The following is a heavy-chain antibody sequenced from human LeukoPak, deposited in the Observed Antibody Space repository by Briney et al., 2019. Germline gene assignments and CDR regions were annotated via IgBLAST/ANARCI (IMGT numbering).Heavy chain of an antibody. V-gene: IGHV4-34*01. J-gene: IGHJ3*02. CDR3: APRGLYDFWSNGDAFDI. CDR1: GGSFSGYY. D-gene: IGHD3-3*01. Sequence: SETLSLTCAVYGGSFSGYYWSWIRQPPGKGLEWIGEINHSGSTNYNPSLKSRVTISVDTSKNQFSLKLSSVTAADTAVYYCAPRGLYDFWSNGDAFDIWGQGTMVTVSS. CDR2: INHSGST.